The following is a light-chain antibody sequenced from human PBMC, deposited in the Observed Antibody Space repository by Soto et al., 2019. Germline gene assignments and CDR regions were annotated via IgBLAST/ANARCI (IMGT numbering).Light chain of an antibody. CDR1: SSSVGHES. CDR3: ETWDTTLNVWV. Sequence: QSVLTQPPSVSAAPGQTVTISCSGSSSSVGHESVSWYQSLPGTAPKLLIYDNYKRPSGIPDRFSGSQSGTSATLGITGLQTGDEAYYYCETWDTTLNVWVFGGGTKLTVL. CDR2: DNY. J-gene: IGLJ3*02. V-gene: IGLV1-51*01.